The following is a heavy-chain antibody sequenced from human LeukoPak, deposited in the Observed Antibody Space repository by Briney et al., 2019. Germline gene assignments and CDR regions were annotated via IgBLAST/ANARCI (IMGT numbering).Heavy chain of an antibody. CDR3: ARDQDDLGWFDP. V-gene: IGHV4-39*07. J-gene: IGHJ5*02. CDR1: GGSISSSYYY. CDR2: IYYGGST. Sequence: PSETLSLTCTVSGGSISSSYYYWVYIRQPPGKGLEWIGGIYYGGSTYYNPSLKSRVTISVDTSKNQFSLKLSSVTAADTAVYYCARDQDDLGWFDPWGQGTLVTVSS. D-gene: IGHD3-3*01.